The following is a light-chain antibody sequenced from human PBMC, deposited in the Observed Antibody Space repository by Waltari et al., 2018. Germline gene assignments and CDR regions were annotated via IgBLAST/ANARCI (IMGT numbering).Light chain of an antibody. CDR3: QQYYSNPAT. CDR1: QGISSW. J-gene: IGKJ1*01. CDR2: AAS. Sequence: DIQMTQSPSSVSASVGDRVTITCRASQGISSWLAWYQQKPGKAPKLLIYAASRLQSGVPSRFSGSGAGTDFTLTISCLQSEDFAIYYCQQYYSNPATFGQGTKVEIK. V-gene: IGKV1-12*01.